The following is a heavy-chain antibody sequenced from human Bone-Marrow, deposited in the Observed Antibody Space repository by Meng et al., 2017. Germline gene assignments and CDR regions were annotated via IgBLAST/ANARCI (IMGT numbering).Heavy chain of an antibody. CDR3: ARDRAYYYDSSGYSRFLDY. Sequence: ASVKVSCKALGGIFSNYVIGWVRQAPGRGLEWMGWINPNSGGTNYAQKFQGRVTMTRDTSISTAYMELSRLRSDDTAVYYCARDRAYYYDSSGYSRFLDYWGQGTLVTVSS. D-gene: IGHD3-22*01. CDR1: GGIFSNYV. CDR2: INPNSGGT. J-gene: IGHJ4*02. V-gene: IGHV1-2*02.